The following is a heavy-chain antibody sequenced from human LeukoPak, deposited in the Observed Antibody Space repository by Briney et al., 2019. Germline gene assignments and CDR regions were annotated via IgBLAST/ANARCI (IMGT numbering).Heavy chain of an antibody. CDR1: GYTFTSYG. J-gene: IGHJ5*02. V-gene: IGHV1-18*01. CDR2: ISAYNGNT. Sequence: ASVKVSCKASGYTFTSYGISWVRQAPGQGLERMGWISAYNGNTNYAQKLQGRVTMTTDTSTSTAYMELRSLRSDDTAVYYCARGRLGYCSSTSCYPHWSDPWGQGTLVTVSS. CDR3: ARGRLGYCSSTSCYPHWSDP. D-gene: IGHD2-2*01.